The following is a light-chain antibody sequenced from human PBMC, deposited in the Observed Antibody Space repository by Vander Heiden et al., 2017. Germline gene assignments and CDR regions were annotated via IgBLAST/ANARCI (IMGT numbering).Light chain of an antibody. CDR3: QSYDSSRSGYV. J-gene: IGLJ1*01. CDR2: GNS. V-gene: IGLV1-40*01. Sequence: QSVLTQPPSVSGAPGQRVTISCPGSSSNIGAGYDVHWYHQRPGTAPNLLIYGNSNRPSGVPDRFSGSKSGTSASLATTGLQAEDEADYYCQSYDSSRSGYVFGTGTKVTVL. CDR1: SSNIGAGYD.